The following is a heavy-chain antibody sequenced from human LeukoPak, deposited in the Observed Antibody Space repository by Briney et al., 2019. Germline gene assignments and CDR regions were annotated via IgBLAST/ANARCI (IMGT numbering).Heavy chain of an antibody. Sequence: GGSLRLSCPASGFSFSGYWMSWVRQAPGRGREGASVIIGSGGSTYYADSGRGRFTISRDNSKNTLYLQMNSQRAEYTAVYYCAKDRGTYYYDSSGYFSSGFDYWGQGTLVTVSS. CDR2: IIGSGGST. CDR3: AKDRGTYYYDSSGYFSSGFDY. V-gene: IGHV3-23*01. J-gene: IGHJ4*02. CDR1: GFSFSGYW. D-gene: IGHD3-22*01.